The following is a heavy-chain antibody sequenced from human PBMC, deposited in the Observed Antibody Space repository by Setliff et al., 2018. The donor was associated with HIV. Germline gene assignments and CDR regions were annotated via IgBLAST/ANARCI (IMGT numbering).Heavy chain of an antibody. V-gene: IGHV4-59*08. CDR1: GGSIRSNN. D-gene: IGHD6-6*01. CDR3: ARHVGYSSSSLDY. CDR2: IYYSGTT. J-gene: IGHJ4*02. Sequence: PSETLSLTCTVSGGSIRSNNWSWIRQPAGKGLEWIGHIYYSGTTNYNPSLKSRVTISVDTSKNQFSLKLSSVTAADTAVYYCARHVGYSSSSLDYWGQGTLVTVSS.